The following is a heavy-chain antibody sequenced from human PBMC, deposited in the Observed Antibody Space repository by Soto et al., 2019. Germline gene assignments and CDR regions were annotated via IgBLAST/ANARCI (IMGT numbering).Heavy chain of an antibody. CDR3: ANRHLN. Sequence: GGSLRLSCAASGFTFSNYYMMWVRQAPGKGLEWVANIKPDGSERHYVDSVKGRFTISRDNAKNSLYLQMDSLRVEDTAVYYCANRHLNWGQGTRVTVSS. J-gene: IGHJ4*02. CDR1: GFTFSNYY. CDR2: IKPDGSER. V-gene: IGHV3-7*01.